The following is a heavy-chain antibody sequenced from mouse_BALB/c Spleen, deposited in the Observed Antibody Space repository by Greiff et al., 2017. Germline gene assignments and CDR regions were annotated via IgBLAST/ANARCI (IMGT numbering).Heavy chain of an antibody. CDR1: GFTFSDYY. CDR3: ARDGGYRYDGAWFAY. V-gene: IGHV5-4*02. Sequence: EVQRVESGGGLVKPGGSLKLSCAASGFTFSDYYMYWVRQTPEKRLEWVATISDGGSYTYYPDSVKGRFTISRDNAKNNLYLQMSSLKSEDTAMYYCARDGGYRYDGAWFAYWGQGTLVTVSA. D-gene: IGHD2-14*01. CDR2: ISDGGSYT. J-gene: IGHJ3*01.